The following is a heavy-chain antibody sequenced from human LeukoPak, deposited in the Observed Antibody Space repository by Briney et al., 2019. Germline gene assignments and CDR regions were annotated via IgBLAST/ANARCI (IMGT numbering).Heavy chain of an antibody. CDR1: GYTFTGYY. Sequence: GASVKVSCKASGYTFTGYYMHWVRQAPGQGLEWMGWINPNSGGTNYAQKFQGWVTMTRDTSISTAYMELGRLRSDDTAVYYCARKENVYYYFDYWGQGTLVTVSS. V-gene: IGHV1-2*04. J-gene: IGHJ4*02. CDR2: INPNSGGT. CDR3: ARKENVYYYFDY. D-gene: IGHD3-10*01.